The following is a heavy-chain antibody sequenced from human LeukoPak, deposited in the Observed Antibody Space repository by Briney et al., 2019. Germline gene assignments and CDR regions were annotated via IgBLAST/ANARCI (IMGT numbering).Heavy chain of an antibody. CDR2: ISGGGGNS. CDR1: GITFDNYI. J-gene: IGHJ4*02. Sequence: GGSLRLSCAASGITFDNYIMNWVRQAPGKGLEWFAAISGGGGNSWYADSVKGRFTISRDTSKNTVYLQMNSLKVDDTAVYYCARDLTTFESWGQGTLVSVSS. V-gene: IGHV3-23*01. D-gene: IGHD4-11*01. CDR3: ARDLTTFES.